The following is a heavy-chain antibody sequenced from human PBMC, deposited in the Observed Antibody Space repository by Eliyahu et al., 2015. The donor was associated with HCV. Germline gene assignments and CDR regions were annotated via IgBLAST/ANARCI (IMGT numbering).Heavy chain of an antibody. D-gene: IGHD1-26*01. V-gene: IGHV3-33*01. CDR2: IWYDGGDK. J-gene: IGHJ6*03. Sequence: QVQLVESGGGVVQPGGSLRLSCAASEFTFSTYGMHWVRQAPGKGLEWVALIWYDGGDKYYADSVKGRFTISRDNSKNTLYLQMNTLRAEDTAVYYCARGATYYYYYMDVWGKGTTVTVSS. CDR1: EFTFSTYG. CDR3: ARGATYYYYYMDV.